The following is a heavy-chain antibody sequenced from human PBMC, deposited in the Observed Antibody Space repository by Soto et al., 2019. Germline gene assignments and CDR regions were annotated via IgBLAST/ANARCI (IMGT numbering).Heavy chain of an antibody. V-gene: IGHV3-30*18. CDR3: AKARVVTTSPYFQH. J-gene: IGHJ1*01. CDR1: GFTFSSYG. Sequence: PVGSLRLSCAASGFTFSSYGMHWVRQAPGKGLEWVAVISYDGSNKYYADSVKGRFTISRDNSKNTLYLQMNSLRAEDTAVYYCAKARVVTTSPYFQHWGQGTLVTVSS. D-gene: IGHD2-21*02. CDR2: ISYDGSNK.